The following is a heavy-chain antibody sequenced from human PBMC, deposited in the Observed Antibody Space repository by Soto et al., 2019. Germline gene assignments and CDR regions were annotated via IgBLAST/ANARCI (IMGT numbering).Heavy chain of an antibody. J-gene: IGHJ4*02. CDR2: ISRTSDAI. V-gene: IGHV3-48*01. CDR1: GLTFSTYS. D-gene: IGHD3-16*01. CDR3: ASSVGAMIN. Sequence: EVQLVESGGGLVQPGGSLRLSCAASGLTFSTYSMNWVRQAPGKGLEWVSYISRTSDAIYYADSVNGRFTISRDNDKNSLYLQMTSLKADDTSVYYCASSVGAMINWGQGTLVTVSS.